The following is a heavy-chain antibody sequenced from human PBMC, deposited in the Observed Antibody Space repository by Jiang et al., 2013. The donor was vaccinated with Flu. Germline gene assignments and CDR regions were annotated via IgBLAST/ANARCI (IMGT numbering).Heavy chain of an antibody. CDR2: IYYSGST. CDR3: ARHTPEAARHPFDY. J-gene: IGHJ4*02. Sequence: GPGLVKPSETLSLTCTVSGGSISSSSYYWGWIRQPPGKGLEWIGSIYYSGSTYYNPSLKSRVTISVDTSKNQFSLKLSSVTAADTAVYYCARHTPEAARHPFDYWGQGTLVTVSS. D-gene: IGHD2-15*01. V-gene: IGHV4-39*01. CDR1: GGSISSSSYY.